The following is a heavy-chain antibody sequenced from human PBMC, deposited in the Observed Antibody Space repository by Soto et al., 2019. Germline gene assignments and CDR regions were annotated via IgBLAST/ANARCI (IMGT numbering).Heavy chain of an antibody. CDR2: IRSKANSYLT. CDR3: TRGGTMGLNDY. Sequence: EVQLVESGGGLVQPGGSLKLSCAASGFTFSDSAMHWVRQASGKGLEWVARIRSKANSYLTAYAVSVEGRFSISRDDSKNTTYLEMNTLKTEDTAMYYCTRGGTMGLNDYWAQGTLVTVSS. V-gene: IGHV3-73*02. CDR1: GFTFSDSA. J-gene: IGHJ4*02. D-gene: IGHD2-8*01.